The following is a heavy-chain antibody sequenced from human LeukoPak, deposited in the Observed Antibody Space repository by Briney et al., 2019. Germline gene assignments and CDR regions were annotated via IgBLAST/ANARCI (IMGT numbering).Heavy chain of an antibody. J-gene: IGHJ4*02. CDR1: GFTFSTYW. Sequence: GGSLRLSCAASGFTFSTYWMHWVRQAPGKGLVWVSRIHSDRNRTSHADSVKGRFTISRDNAKNTLYLQMNSLRAEDTAVYFCARGGSTWLDYWGQGTLVAVSS. D-gene: IGHD5/OR15-5a*01. CDR3: ARGGSTWLDY. CDR2: IHSDRNRT. V-gene: IGHV3-74*01.